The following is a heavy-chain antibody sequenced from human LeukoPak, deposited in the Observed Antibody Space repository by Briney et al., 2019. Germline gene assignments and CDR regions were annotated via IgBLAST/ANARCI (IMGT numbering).Heavy chain of an antibody. D-gene: IGHD3-16*01. Sequence: GGSLRLSCAASRFTLSNYWMSWVRQAPGKGLEWVADIKRDGSEKHYVDSVKGRFTISRDDAKNSLYLQMNSLRVEDTAVYYCALNMIGGQIFDFWGQGTLVTVSS. CDR3: ALNMIGGQIFDF. CDR1: RFTLSNYW. J-gene: IGHJ4*02. V-gene: IGHV3-7*01. CDR2: IKRDGSEK.